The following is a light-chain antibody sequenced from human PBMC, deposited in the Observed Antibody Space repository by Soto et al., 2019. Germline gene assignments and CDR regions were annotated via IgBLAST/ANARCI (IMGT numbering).Light chain of an antibody. V-gene: IGLV1-44*01. CDR3: SSYAGSYTWI. CDR2: SNN. Sequence: QSVLTQPPSASGTPGQRVTISCSGSNSNIGSNTGNWYQQIPGTAPKLLIYSNNQRPSGVPDRFSGSKSGTSASLAISGLQSEDEAEYFCSSYAGSYTWIFGSGTKLTVL. J-gene: IGLJ1*01. CDR1: NSNIGSNT.